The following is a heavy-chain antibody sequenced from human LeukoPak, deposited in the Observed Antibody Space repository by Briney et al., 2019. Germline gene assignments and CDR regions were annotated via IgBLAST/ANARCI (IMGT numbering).Heavy chain of an antibody. CDR1: GFTVSSKY. CDR3: ARIPKTTYFDY. CDR2: IYSGGST. V-gene: IGHV3-53*01. Sequence: PGGSLTLSCAASGFTVSSKYMSWVRQAPGKGLEWVSVIYSGGSTDYADPVKGRFTISRDNSENTLHRQMNSLRAEDTAVYYCARIPKTTYFDYWGQGTLVTVST. D-gene: IGHD4-17*01. J-gene: IGHJ4*02.